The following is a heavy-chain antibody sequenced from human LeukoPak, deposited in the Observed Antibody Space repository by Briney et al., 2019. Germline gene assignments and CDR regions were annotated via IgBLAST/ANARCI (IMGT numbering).Heavy chain of an antibody. Sequence: PGGSLRLSCAASGFTFNSYAMSWVRQAPGKGLEWVSSISSSSSYIYSADSVKGRFTISRDNAKNSLYLQMNSLRAEDTAVYYCARDQVYTSLSAFGIWGQGTKVTVSS. J-gene: IGHJ3*02. V-gene: IGHV3-21*01. D-gene: IGHD3-16*01. CDR1: GFTFNSYA. CDR2: ISSSSSYI. CDR3: ARDQVYTSLSAFGI.